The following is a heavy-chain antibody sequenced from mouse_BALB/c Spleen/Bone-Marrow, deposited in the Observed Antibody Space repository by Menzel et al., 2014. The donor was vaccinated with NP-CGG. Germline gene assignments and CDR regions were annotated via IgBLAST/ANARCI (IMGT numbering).Heavy chain of an antibody. V-gene: IGHV14-3*02. CDR2: IDPANGNT. D-gene: IGHD2-4*01. CDR3: ARYDYGVYFDY. J-gene: IGHJ2*01. CDR1: GFNIKDTY. Sequence: VQLQQSGAEVVKPGASVKLSCTASGFNIKDTYMHWVKQRPEQGLEWIGRIDPANGNTKYDPKFQGKTTITADTSSNTAYLQLSSLTSEDTAVYYCARYDYGVYFDYWGQGTPLTVSS.